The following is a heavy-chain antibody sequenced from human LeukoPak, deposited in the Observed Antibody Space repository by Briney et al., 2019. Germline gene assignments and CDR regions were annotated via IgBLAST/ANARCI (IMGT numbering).Heavy chain of an antibody. CDR3: ARDVSRWFGEAGRFDY. V-gene: IGHV3-30*02. J-gene: IGHJ4*02. CDR1: GFTFSSYG. D-gene: IGHD3-10*01. Sequence: GGSLRLSCAASGFTFSSYGMNWVRQAPGKGLEWVAFIRYDGSNKHYADSVKGRFTISRDNAKNSLYLQMNSLRAEDTAVYYCARDVSRWFGEAGRFDYWGQGTLVTVSS. CDR2: IRYDGSNK.